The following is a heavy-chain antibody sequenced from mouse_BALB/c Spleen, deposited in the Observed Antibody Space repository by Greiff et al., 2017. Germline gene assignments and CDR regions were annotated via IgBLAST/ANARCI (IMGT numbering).Heavy chain of an antibody. CDR3: ARYYYGSSWFAY. J-gene: IGHJ3*01. D-gene: IGHD1-1*01. Sequence: EVMLVESGAELVKPGASVKLSCTASGFNIKDTYMHWVKQRPEQGLEWIGRIDPANGNTKYDPKFQGKATITADTSSNTAYLQLSSLTSEDTAVYYCARYYYGSSWFAYWGQGTLVTVSA. V-gene: IGHV14-3*02. CDR2: IDPANGNT. CDR1: GFNIKDTY.